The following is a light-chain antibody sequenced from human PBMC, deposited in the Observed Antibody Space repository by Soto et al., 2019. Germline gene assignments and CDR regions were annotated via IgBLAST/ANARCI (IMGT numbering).Light chain of an antibody. CDR1: QGISNY. J-gene: IGKJ3*01. CDR3: QQDNSSPFT. Sequence: DIQLTQSPSFLSASIGDRVTITCRASQGISNYLAWYQQKPGKAPKLLIFAASTLQSGVPSRFSGSGSGTEFTLTISSLQPEDFATYWCQQDNSSPFTFGPGTKVDIK. V-gene: IGKV1-9*01. CDR2: AAS.